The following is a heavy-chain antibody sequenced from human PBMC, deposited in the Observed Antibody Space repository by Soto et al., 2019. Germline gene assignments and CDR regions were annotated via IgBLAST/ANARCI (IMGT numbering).Heavy chain of an antibody. Sequence: SVKVSCKTSEGTFNNYAISWVRQAPGQGLEWMGGIIPLFDAVKYAQKFQGRVTITADKSTSTAYMELHTLTSEDTAVYYCARDDALRETSGYFYLDYWGQGTPVTVSS. CDR2: IIPLFDAV. CDR3: ARDDALRETSGYFYLDY. V-gene: IGHV1-69*06. CDR1: EGTFNNYA. D-gene: IGHD3-22*01. J-gene: IGHJ4*02.